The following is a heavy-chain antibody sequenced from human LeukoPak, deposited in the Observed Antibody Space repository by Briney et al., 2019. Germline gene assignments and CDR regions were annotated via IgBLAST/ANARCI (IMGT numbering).Heavy chain of an antibody. Sequence: PSETLSLTCTVSGVSISSSRNYWGWIRQSPGKGLEWIGSLYYSGSTYYNPSLKSRVTISVDTSKNQFSLKLSSVTAADTAVYYCARDRIAVAGPLDYWGQGTLVTVSS. CDR3: ARDRIAVAGPLDY. J-gene: IGHJ4*02. CDR1: GVSISSSRNY. CDR2: LYYSGST. V-gene: IGHV4-39*02. D-gene: IGHD6-19*01.